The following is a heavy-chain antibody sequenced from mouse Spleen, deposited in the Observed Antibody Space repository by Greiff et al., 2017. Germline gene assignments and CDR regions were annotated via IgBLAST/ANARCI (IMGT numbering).Heavy chain of an antibody. D-gene: IGHD1-1*01. CDR2: IDPENGDT. CDR3: ASYYGSSYVYYFDY. CDR1: GFNIKDDY. Sequence: EVQLQQSGAELVRPGASVKLSCTASGFNIKDDYMHWVKQRPEQGLEWIGWIDPENGDTEYASKFKGKATLTVDTSSSTAYMQLSSLTSEDSAVYYCASYYGSSYVYYFDYWGQGTTLTVSS. J-gene: IGHJ2*01. V-gene: IGHV14-4*01.